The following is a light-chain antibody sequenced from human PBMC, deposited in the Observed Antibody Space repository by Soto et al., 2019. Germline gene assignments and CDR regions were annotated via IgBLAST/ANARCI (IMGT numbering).Light chain of an antibody. J-gene: IGKJ4*01. CDR3: QQYGTSSEAT. Sequence: EIVLTQSPGTLSLSAGERATLSCRASQSVSSNYFAWFQQRPGQAPRLLIYDASRRATGIPDRFSGSGSGTDFSLTISRLEPEDFAVYYCQQYGTSSEATFGGGTKVDI. V-gene: IGKV3-20*01. CDR1: QSVSSNY. CDR2: DAS.